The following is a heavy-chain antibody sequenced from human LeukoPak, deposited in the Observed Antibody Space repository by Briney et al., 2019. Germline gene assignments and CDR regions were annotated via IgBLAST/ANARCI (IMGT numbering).Heavy chain of an antibody. CDR3: AIYVPLRHYSRVDV. D-gene: IGHD2-2*01. J-gene: IGHJ6*02. V-gene: IGHV3-74*01. CDR2: INSDGSST. CDR1: RFNFRGYW. Sequence: QPGGSLRLSYASVRFNFRGYWIHWARQAPGKGLVWVSRINSDGSSTSYADSVKGRYTISRDNAKNTLYLQINSLRAEDTAVYYCAIYVPLRHYSRVDVRGQRTTVTVSS.